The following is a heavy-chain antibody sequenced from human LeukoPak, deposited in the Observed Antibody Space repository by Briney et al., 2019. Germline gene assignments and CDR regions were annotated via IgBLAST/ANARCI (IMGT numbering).Heavy chain of an antibody. CDR2: TRNKANSYTT. D-gene: IGHD6-6*01. V-gene: IGHV3-72*01. Sequence: PGGSLRLSCAASGFILSDQYMDWVRQAPGKGLEWVGRTRNKANSYTTEYAASVKGRFTISRDDSKNSLYLQMNSLKTEDTAVYYCATRSSIAARRGFYWGQGTLVTVSS. CDR1: GFILSDQY. J-gene: IGHJ4*02. CDR3: ATRSSIAARRGFY.